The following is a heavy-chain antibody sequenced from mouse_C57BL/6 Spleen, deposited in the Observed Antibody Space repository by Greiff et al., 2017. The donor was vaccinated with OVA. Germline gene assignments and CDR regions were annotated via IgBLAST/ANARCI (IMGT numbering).Heavy chain of an antibody. CDR3: AIYYGNYVDY. D-gene: IGHD2-1*01. J-gene: IGHJ2*01. CDR1: GYTFTSYW. V-gene: IGHV1-59*01. CDR2: IDPSDSYT. Sequence: QVQLKQPGAELVRPGTSVKLSCKASGYTFTSYWMHWVKQRPGQGLEWIGVIDPSDSYTNYNQKFKGKATLTVDTSSSTAYMQLSSLTSEDSAVYYCAIYYGNYVDYWGQGTTLTVSS.